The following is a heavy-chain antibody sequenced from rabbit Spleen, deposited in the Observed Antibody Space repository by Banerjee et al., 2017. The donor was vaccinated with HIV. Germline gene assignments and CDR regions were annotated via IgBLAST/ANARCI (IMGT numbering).Heavy chain of an antibody. Sequence: QEQLVESGGGLVQPEGSLTLTCTASGFSFSGSYYMCWVRQAPGKGLEWIACIYTGSSGNTYYASWAKGRFTISKTSSTTVTLQMTSLTAADTATYFCTRETDGGPGDFNLWGPGTLVTVS. D-gene: IGHD3-1*01. CDR3: TRETDGGPGDFNL. CDR2: IYTGSSGNT. J-gene: IGHJ4*01. CDR1: GFSFSGSYY. V-gene: IGHV1S45*01.